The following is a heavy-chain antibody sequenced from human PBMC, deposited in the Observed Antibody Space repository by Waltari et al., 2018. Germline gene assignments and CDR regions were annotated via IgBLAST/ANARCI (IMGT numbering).Heavy chain of an antibody. D-gene: IGHD2-15*01. V-gene: IGHV3-9*01. J-gene: IGHJ4*02. Sequence: EVQLVESGGGLVQPGRSLRLSCAASGFTFDDYALHWVRHAPGKGVEWVSGISWNSGSIGYAESVKGRLTISRDNAKNSLYLKMNSLRAEDTALYYCAKALRYCSGGSCYYYFDYWGQGTLVTVSS. CDR2: ISWNSGSI. CDR1: GFTFDDYA. CDR3: AKALRYCSGGSCYYYFDY.